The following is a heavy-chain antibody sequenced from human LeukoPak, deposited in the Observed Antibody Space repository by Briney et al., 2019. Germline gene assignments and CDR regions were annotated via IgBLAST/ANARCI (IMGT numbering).Heavy chain of an antibody. CDR3: ARGLAAPDY. J-gene: IGHJ4*02. CDR1: EFTFNRYW. D-gene: IGHD6-13*01. Sequence: GGSLRLSCAASEFTFNRYWMSWVRQAPGKGLEWAANIKKDGSEKYYVDSVKGRFTISRDNAKNSVHLQMNSLRAEDTAVYYCARGLAAPDYWGQGTLVTVSS. V-gene: IGHV3-7*03. CDR2: IKKDGSEK.